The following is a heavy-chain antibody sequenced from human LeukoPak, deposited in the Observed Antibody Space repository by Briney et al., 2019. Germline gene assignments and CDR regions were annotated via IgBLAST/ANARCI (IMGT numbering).Heavy chain of an antibody. J-gene: IGHJ6*03. CDR2: IYSGGTT. Sequence: PGGSLRLSCAASGFTVSSNYMSWVRQAPGKRLEWVSIIYSGGTTYYTDSVKGRFTISRDNSNNMLYLQMYSLRAEDTAVYYCARGYCSGGGCYSKDYYYMDVWGKGTTVTVSS. CDR1: GFTVSSNY. D-gene: IGHD2-15*01. CDR3: ARGYCSGGGCYSKDYYYMDV. V-gene: IGHV3-53*01.